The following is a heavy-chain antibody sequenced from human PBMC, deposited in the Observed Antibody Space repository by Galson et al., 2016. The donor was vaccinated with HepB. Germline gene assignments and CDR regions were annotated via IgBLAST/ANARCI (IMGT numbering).Heavy chain of an antibody. CDR1: GGSFSGYY. CDR2: INHSGST. D-gene: IGHD1-26*01. Sequence: SETLSLTCAVYGGSFSGYYWSWIRQPPGKGLEWIGEINHSGSTNYNPSLKSRVTISVDTSKNQFSLKLSSVTAADTAVYYCAGSYSESYHYFDYWGQGTLVTVSP. V-gene: IGHV4-34*01. J-gene: IGHJ4*02. CDR3: AGSYSESYHYFDY.